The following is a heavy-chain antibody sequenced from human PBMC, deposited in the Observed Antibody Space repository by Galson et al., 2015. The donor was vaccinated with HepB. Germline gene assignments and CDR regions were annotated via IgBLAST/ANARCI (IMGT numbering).Heavy chain of an antibody. CDR2: IYSGGST. CDR1: GFTVSSNY. CDR3: ASGPLSSGWEDY. V-gene: IGHV3-66*01. J-gene: IGHJ4*02. D-gene: IGHD3-22*01. Sequence: SLRLSCAASGFTVSSNYMSWVRQAPGKGLEWVSVIYSGGSTYYADSVKGRITISRDNSKNTLYLQMNSLRAEDTAVYYCASGPLSSGWEDYWGQGTLVTVSS.